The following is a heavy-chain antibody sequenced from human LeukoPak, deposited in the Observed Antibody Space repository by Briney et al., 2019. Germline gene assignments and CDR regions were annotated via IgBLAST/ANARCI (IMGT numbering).Heavy chain of an antibody. V-gene: IGHV3-30*04. Sequence: GGSLRLSCAASGCSFSDYSMNWVRQAPDKGLEWVAIISHDGTNKYHADSVKGRFTISRDNSKNTLYLQMNSLRAEDSALYLCARDFGGQRWNYYFDYWGQGTLVTVSP. CDR1: GCSFSDYS. J-gene: IGHJ4*02. CDR2: ISHDGTNK. CDR3: ARDFGGQRWNYYFDY. D-gene: IGHD4-23*01.